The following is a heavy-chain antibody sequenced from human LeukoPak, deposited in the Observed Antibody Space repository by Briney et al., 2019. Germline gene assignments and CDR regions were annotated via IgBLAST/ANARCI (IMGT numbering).Heavy chain of an antibody. D-gene: IGHD1-26*01. V-gene: IGHV1-3*01. CDR3: ARDSGSGNNDY. Sequence: ASVKVSCKASGGTFSSYAISWVRQAPGQRLEWMGWISAGNGNTKYSQNFQGRVTFISNTSATTAFMELSSLRSEDAAVYHCARDSGSGNNDYWGQGTLVTVSS. CDR1: GGTFSSYA. J-gene: IGHJ4*02. CDR2: ISAGNGNT.